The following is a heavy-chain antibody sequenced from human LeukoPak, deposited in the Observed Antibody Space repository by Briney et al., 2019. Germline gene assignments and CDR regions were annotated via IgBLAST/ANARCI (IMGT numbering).Heavy chain of an antibody. CDR1: GFTFSSYD. CDR3: ASLNGPYGMDV. CDR2: IGTAGDT. V-gene: IGHV3-13*01. J-gene: IGHJ6*02. D-gene: IGHD4-17*01. Sequence: PGGSLRLSCAASGFTFSSYDMHWVRQATGKGLEWVSAIGTAGDTYYPGSVKGRFTISRENAKNSLYLQMNSLRAGDTAVYYCASLNGPYGMDVWGQGTTVTVSS.